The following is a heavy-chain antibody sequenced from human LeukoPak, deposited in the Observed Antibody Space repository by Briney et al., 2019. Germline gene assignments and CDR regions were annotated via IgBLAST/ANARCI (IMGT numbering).Heavy chain of an antibody. J-gene: IGHJ4*02. V-gene: IGHV1-2*02. D-gene: IGHD3-10*01. Sequence: ASVKVSCKASRFTLTGYYIHWVRQAPEEGLEWMGWINPNRGGTNYAQKFQGRVTMTRDTSISTVYMELSRLRSDDTALYYCARDVGYAYGPAAYYFDFWGQGTVVTVSS. CDR3: ARDVGYAYGPAAYYFDF. CDR1: RFTLTGYY. CDR2: INPNRGGT.